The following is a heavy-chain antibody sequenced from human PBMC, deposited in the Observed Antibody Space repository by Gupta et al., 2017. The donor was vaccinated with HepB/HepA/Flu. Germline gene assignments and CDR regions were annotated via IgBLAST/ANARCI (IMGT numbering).Heavy chain of an antibody. J-gene: IGHJ2*01. CDR2: IYYSGST. V-gene: IGHV4-61*01. CDR3: ARDGPQYYDFWSGYDVNWYFDL. CDR1: GGSVSSGSYY. D-gene: IGHD3-3*01. Sequence: QVQLQESGPGLVKPSETLSLTCTVSGGSVSSGSYYWSWIRQPPGKGLEWIGYIYYSGSTNYNPSLKSRVTISVDTSKNQFSLKLSSVTAADTAVYYCARDGPQYYDFWSGYDVNWYFDLWGRGTLVTVSS.